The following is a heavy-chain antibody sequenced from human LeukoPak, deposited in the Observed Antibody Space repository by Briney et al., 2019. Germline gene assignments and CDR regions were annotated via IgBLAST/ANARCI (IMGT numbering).Heavy chain of an antibody. CDR2: ISYDGSNK. Sequence: QPGGSLRLSCAASGFTFSYYAMHWVRQAPGKGLEWLAVISYDGSNKYYADSVKGRFTISRDNSKNTLYLQMNSLRAEDTAVYYCARESRYGDYVNFDYWGQGTPVTVSS. D-gene: IGHD4-17*01. V-gene: IGHV3-30-3*01. CDR3: ARESRYGDYVNFDY. J-gene: IGHJ4*02. CDR1: GFTFSYYA.